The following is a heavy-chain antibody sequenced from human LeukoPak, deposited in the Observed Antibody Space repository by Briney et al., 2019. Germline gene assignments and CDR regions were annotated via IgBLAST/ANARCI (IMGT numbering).Heavy chain of an antibody. V-gene: IGHV3-30*02. D-gene: IGHD2-2*01. J-gene: IGHJ6*03. CDR1: GFTFSSYG. CDR3: AKVSIVVVPDLPGYYMDV. Sequence: PGGSLRLSCAASGFTFSSYGMHWVRQAPGKGLEWVAFIRYDGSNKYYADSVKGRFTISRDNSKNTLYLQMNSLRAEDTAVYYCAKVSIVVVPDLPGYYMDVWGKGTTVTVSS. CDR2: IRYDGSNK.